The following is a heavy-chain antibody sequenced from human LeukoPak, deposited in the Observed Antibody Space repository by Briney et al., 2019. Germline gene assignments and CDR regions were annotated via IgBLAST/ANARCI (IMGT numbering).Heavy chain of an antibody. CDR2: ISGSGGST. Sequence: GGSRRLSCAASGFTFSSYAMSWVRQAPGKGLEWVSAISGSGGSTYYADSVKGRFTISRDNAKNSLYLQMNSLRAEDTAVYYCARDRHDYTHYFDYWGQGTLVTVSS. CDR3: ARDRHDYTHYFDY. CDR1: GFTFSSYA. D-gene: IGHD4-11*01. J-gene: IGHJ4*02. V-gene: IGHV3-23*01.